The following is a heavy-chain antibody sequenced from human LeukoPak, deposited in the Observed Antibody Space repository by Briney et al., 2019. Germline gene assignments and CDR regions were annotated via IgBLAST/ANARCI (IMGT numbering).Heavy chain of an antibody. CDR1: GFTFSNYA. V-gene: IGHV3-30-3*01. D-gene: IGHD3-22*01. Sequence: GGSLRLSCAASGFTFSNYAMHWVRQAPGKGLEWVAVISYDGTNKYYADSVKGRFTISRDNSKNTMYLQMNSLRADDTAMYYCGTSTMSYDSSGFGGAFDIWGQGTMVTVSS. J-gene: IGHJ3*02. CDR2: ISYDGTNK. CDR3: GTSTMSYDSSGFGGAFDI.